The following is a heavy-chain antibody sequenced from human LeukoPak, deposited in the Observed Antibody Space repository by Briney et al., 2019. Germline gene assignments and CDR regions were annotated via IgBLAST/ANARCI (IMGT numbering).Heavy chain of an antibody. J-gene: IGHJ5*02. V-gene: IGHV1-8*01. CDR3: ARELKRSSGRWFDP. D-gene: IGHD6-19*01. Sequence: ASVKVSCKASGYTFTSYDINWVRQATGQGLEWMGWMNPNSGNTGYAQKFQGRVTMTRNTSISTAYMELRSLRSDDTAVYYCARELKRSSGRWFDPWGQGTLVTVSS. CDR2: MNPNSGNT. CDR1: GYTFTSYD.